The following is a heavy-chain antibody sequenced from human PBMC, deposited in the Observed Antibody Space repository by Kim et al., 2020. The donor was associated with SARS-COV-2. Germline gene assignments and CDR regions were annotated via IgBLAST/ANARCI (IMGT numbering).Heavy chain of an antibody. CDR3: TREQQQLVPGYYYYYMDV. CDR2: IRSKAYGGTT. V-gene: IGHV3-49*04. D-gene: IGHD6-13*01. CDR1: GFTFGDYA. Sequence: GGSLRLSCTASGFTFGDYAMSWVRQAPGKGLEWVGFIRSKAYGGTTEYAASVKGRFTISRDDSKSIAYLQMNSLKTEDTAVYYCTREQQQLVPGYYYYYMDVWGKGTTVTVSS. J-gene: IGHJ6*03.